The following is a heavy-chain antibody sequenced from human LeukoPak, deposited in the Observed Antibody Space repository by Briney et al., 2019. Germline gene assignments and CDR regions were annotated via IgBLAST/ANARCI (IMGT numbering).Heavy chain of an antibody. Sequence: PGTSLRLSSAASGFTFSSDAMHWVRQAPGKGLEWVAIILSDGRNKYYADSVKGRFTISRDNSKNTLYLQMNSRRAEDTALYYCAKDRRNSWTTDYWGQGTLVTVSS. CDR2: ILSDGRNK. D-gene: IGHD6-13*01. V-gene: IGHV3-30*18. CDR3: AKDRRNSWTTDY. J-gene: IGHJ4*02. CDR1: GFTFSSDA.